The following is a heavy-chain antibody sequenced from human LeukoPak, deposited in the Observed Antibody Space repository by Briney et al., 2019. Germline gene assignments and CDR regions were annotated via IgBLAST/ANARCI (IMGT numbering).Heavy chain of an antibody. J-gene: IGHJ4*02. D-gene: IGHD6-19*01. CDR2: INPNSGGT. CDR1: GYTFTSYA. Sequence: ASVKVSCKASGYTFTSYAMHWVRQAPGQRLEWMGWINPNSGGTNYAQKFQGWVTMTRDTSISTAYMELSRLRSDDTAVYYCARGYSSGFDYWGQGTLVTVSS. CDR3: ARGYSSGFDY. V-gene: IGHV1-2*04.